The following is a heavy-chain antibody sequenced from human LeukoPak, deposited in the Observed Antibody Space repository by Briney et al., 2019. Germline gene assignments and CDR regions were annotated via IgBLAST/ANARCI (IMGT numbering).Heavy chain of an antibody. D-gene: IGHD6-19*01. CDR2: INPKSGGT. V-gene: IGHV1-2*02. J-gene: IGHJ6*02. CDR1: GYTFTDYY. CDR3: ARAIAVNYGMDV. Sequence: ASVKVSCKASGYTFTDYYMYWVRQAPGQGLEWMGCINPKSGGTNYAQKFQGRVTMTRDTSISTAYMELSRLRSDDTAVYYCARAIAVNYGMDVWGQGTTVIVSS.